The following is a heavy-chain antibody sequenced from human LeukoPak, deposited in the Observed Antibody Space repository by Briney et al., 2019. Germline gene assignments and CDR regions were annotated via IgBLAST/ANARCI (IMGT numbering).Heavy chain of an antibody. CDR2: ISPNSGGT. CDR1: GYTFTGYY. CDR3: ARDIDYYDSRRFYY. J-gene: IGHJ4*02. D-gene: IGHD3-22*01. Sequence: ASVKVSCKASGYTFTGYYIHWVRQAPGQGLEWMGWISPNSGGTKYAQKFQRRVTMTRDTSISTAYMELSRLRSDDTAVYYCARDIDYYDSRRFYYWGQGTPVTVSS. V-gene: IGHV1-2*02.